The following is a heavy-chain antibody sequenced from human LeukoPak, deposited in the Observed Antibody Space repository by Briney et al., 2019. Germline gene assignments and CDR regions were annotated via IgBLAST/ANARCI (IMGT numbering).Heavy chain of an antibody. D-gene: IGHD3-10*01. Sequence: GSLRLSCAASGFTFSSAWMSWVRQAPGKGLEWVSRIKSKIDGGTIDYAASVRGRFTISRDDSKNTLYLQMNSLRTEDTAIYYCSGGYWEDFWGQGTLVTVSS. CDR3: SGGYWEDF. V-gene: IGHV3-15*01. CDR1: GFTFSSAW. J-gene: IGHJ4*02. CDR2: IKSKIDGGTI.